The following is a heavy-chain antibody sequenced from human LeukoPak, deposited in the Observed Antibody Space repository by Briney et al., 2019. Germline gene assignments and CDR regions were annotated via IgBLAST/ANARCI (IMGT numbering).Heavy chain of an antibody. CDR2: IYYSGST. D-gene: IGHD3-10*01. CDR3: ARGPYYYGSGSSYYFDY. Sequence: SETLSLTCTVSGGSISSSSYYWGWIRQPPGKGLEWIGSIYYSGSTYYNPSLKSRVTISVDTSKNQFSLKLSSVTAADTAVYYCARGPYYYGSGSSYYFDYWGQGTLVTVSS. V-gene: IGHV4-39*07. CDR1: GGSISSSSYY. J-gene: IGHJ4*02.